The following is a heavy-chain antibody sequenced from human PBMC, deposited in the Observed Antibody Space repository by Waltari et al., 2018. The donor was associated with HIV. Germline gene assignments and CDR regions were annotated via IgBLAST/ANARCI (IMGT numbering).Heavy chain of an antibody. J-gene: IGHJ6*02. CDR1: GFTFSRYW. V-gene: IGHV3-7*01. Sequence: VQLVESGGGLVQPGGSLRLSCAASGFTFSRYWMSWVRQAPGKGMEWVANIKQDGSEKYYVDSVKGRFTISRDNAKNSLYLQMNSLRAEDTAVYYCARDRHIAAAGFYYYYGMDVWGQGTTVTVSS. CDR3: ARDRHIAAAGFYYYYGMDV. CDR2: IKQDGSEK. D-gene: IGHD6-13*01.